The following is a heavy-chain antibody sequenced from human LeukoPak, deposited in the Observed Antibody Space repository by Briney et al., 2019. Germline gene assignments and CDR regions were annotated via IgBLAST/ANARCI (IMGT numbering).Heavy chain of an antibody. V-gene: IGHV3-73*01. CDR1: GFTFSGSA. J-gene: IGHJ4*02. D-gene: IGHD3-10*01. CDR3: TRQEDYYGSGSYYNEDY. CDR2: IRSKANSYAT. Sequence: GGSLRLSCAASGFTFSGSAMHWVCQASGKGLEWVGRIRSKANSYATAYAASVKGRFTISRDDSKNTAYLQMNSLKTEDTAVYYCTRQEDYYGSGSYYNEDYWGQGTLVTVSS.